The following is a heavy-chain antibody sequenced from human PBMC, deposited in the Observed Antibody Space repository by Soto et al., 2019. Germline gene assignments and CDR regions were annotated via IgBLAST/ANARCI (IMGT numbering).Heavy chain of an antibody. J-gene: IGHJ6*03. D-gene: IGHD2-8*01. CDR2: ISSSSSYI. Sequence: EVQLVESGGGLVKPGGSLRLSCAASGCTFSSYSMNWVRQAPGKGLEWVSSISSSSSYIYYADSVKGRFTISRDNAKNSLYLQMNSLRAEDTAVYYCARSPPASNGLRYMDVWGKGTTVTVSS. CDR1: GCTFSSYS. CDR3: ARSPPASNGLRYMDV. V-gene: IGHV3-21*01.